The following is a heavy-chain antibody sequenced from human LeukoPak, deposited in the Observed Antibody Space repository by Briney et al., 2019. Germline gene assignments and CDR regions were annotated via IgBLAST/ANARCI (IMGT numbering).Heavy chain of an antibody. J-gene: IGHJ4*02. CDR1: GYTFTDYY. V-gene: IGHV1-69-2*01. D-gene: IGHD2-2*02. CDR3: ATAPYCSTTSCYTGY. CDR2: VDPEDGET. Sequence: ASVKVSCKVSGYTFTDYYMHWVQQAPGKGLEWMALVDPEDGETIYAEKFQGRVTITADTSADTAYMELSSLRSEDTAVYYCATAPYCSTTSCYTGYWGQGTLVTVSS.